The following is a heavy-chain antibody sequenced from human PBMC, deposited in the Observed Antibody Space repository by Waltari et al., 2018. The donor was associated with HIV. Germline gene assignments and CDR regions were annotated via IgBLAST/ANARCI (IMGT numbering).Heavy chain of an antibody. CDR3: ARSFLFSRTSPPPVDV. V-gene: IGHV4-59*01. CDR2: NYYSVGA. D-gene: IGHD2-2*01. Sequence: QVQLQESGPRLVKPSETLSLTCTVSGCSISSFYWNWIRQPPGKGQGWIGYNYYSVGANYTPPLRSRITMSMDTSKNQFSLKLRSVTAADTAVYYCARSFLFSRTSPPPVDVWGQGTTVTVSS. J-gene: IGHJ6*02. CDR1: GCSISSFY.